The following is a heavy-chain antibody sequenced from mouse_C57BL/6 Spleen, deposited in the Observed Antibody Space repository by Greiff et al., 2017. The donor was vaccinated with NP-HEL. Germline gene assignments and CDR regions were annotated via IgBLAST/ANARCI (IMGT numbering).Heavy chain of an antibody. CDR2: IYPGSGST. D-gene: IGHD5-1*01. CDR1: GYTFTSYW. Sequence: QVQLQQPGAELEKPGASVKMSCKASGYTFTSYWLTWVKQRPGQGLEWIGDIYPGSGSTNYNEKFKSKATLTVDTSSSTAYMQLSSLTSEDSAVYYCARVPFTSYYAMDYWGQGTSVTVSS. CDR3: ARVPFTSYYAMDY. V-gene: IGHV1-55*01. J-gene: IGHJ4*01.